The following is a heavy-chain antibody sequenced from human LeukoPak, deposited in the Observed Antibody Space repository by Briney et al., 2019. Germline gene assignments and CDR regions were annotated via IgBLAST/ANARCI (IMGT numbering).Heavy chain of an antibody. Sequence: PSETLSLTCTVSGGSISSYYWSWIRQPPGKGLEWIGYIYYSGSTNYNPSLKSRVTISVDTSKNQFSLKLSSVTAADTAVYYCAKLLRVTMIVDDAFDLWGQGTMVTVSS. J-gene: IGHJ3*01. CDR1: GGSISSYY. CDR3: AKLLRVTMIVDDAFDL. CDR2: IYYSGST. V-gene: IGHV4-59*01. D-gene: IGHD3-22*01.